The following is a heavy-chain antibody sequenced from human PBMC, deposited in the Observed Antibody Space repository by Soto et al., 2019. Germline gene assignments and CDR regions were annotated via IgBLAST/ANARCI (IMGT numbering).Heavy chain of an antibody. J-gene: IGHJ5*02. CDR1: GYTLTELS. Sequence: ASVKVSCKVSGYTLTELSMHWVRQAPGKGLEWMGGFDPEDGETIYAQKFQGRVTMTEDTSTDTAYMELSSLRSEDTAVYYCATDLNRYPPYSYGSENWFDPWGQGTLVTV. CDR3: ATDLNRYPPYSYGSENWFDP. D-gene: IGHD5-18*01. V-gene: IGHV1-24*01. CDR2: FDPEDGET.